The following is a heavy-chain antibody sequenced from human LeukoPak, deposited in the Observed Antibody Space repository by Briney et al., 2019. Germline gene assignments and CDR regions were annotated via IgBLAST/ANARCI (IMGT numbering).Heavy chain of an antibody. D-gene: IGHD1-26*01. J-gene: IGHJ4*02. CDR1: GYTFTGYD. CDR2: MNPDSGNA. Sequence: ASVKVSCKASGYTFTGYDIHWVRHATGQGLEWMRWMNPDSGNAGSARKFQGRVTFTRDTSISIAFMELSSLRSDDTAVYFCSRGRSGTYLLAELDYWGQGALVTVSS. CDR3: SRGRSGTYLLAELDY. V-gene: IGHV1-8*01.